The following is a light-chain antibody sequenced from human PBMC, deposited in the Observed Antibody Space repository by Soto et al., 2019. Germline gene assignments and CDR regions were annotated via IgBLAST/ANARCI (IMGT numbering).Light chain of an antibody. V-gene: IGLV2-14*01. J-gene: IGLJ1*01. Sequence: QSVLTQPASVSGSPGQSITISCSGTSSDVGSYDHVAWYQQFPGKTPKLMIYAVSNWPSGVSNRFSGSKSGNTASLTISGLQAEDEADYYCISYTGSSTSYVFGTGTKLTVL. CDR3: ISYTGSSTSYV. CDR1: SSDVGSYDH. CDR2: AVS.